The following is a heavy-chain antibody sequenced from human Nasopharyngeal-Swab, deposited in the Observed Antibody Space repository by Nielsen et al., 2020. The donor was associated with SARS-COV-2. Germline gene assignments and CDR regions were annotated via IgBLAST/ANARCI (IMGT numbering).Heavy chain of an antibody. V-gene: IGHV3-23*01. D-gene: IGHD3-22*01. Sequence: GGSLRLSCAASGFTFSSYAMSWVRQAPGKGLEWVSTTSGSGGSTYYADSVKGRFTISRDNSKNTLYLQMNSLRAEDTAVYYCAKEVTMIVVVRGRGDYWGQGTLVTVSS. CDR3: AKEVTMIVVVRGRGDY. CDR2: TSGSGGST. CDR1: GFTFSSYA. J-gene: IGHJ4*02.